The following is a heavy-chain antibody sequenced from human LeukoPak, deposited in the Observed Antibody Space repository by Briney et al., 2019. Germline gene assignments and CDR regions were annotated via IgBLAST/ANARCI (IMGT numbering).Heavy chain of an antibody. D-gene: IGHD4-23*01. CDR2: MKPNSGNT. J-gene: IGHJ4*02. Sequence: ASVKVSCKASGYTFTNYDINWVRQATGQGLEWMGYMKPNSGNTGYAQKFQGRVTMTRDTSINTAYMELSSLTSEDTAVYYCATELRWKDHWGQGTLVTVSS. CDR3: ATELRWKDH. V-gene: IGHV1-8*01. CDR1: GYTFTNYD.